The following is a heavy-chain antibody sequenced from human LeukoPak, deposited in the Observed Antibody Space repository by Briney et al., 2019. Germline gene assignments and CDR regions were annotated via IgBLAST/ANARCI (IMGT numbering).Heavy chain of an antibody. Sequence: PGGSLRLSCAASGFTFSSYGMHWVRQAPGKGLEWVAFIRYDGSNKYYADSVKGRFTISRDNSKNTLYLQMNSLRAEDTAVYYCAKDGDYYDSSGYYYRAFDIWGQGTMVTVSS. CDR2: IRYDGSNK. V-gene: IGHV3-30*02. CDR3: AKDGDYYDSSGYYYRAFDI. J-gene: IGHJ3*02. CDR1: GFTFSSYG. D-gene: IGHD3-22*01.